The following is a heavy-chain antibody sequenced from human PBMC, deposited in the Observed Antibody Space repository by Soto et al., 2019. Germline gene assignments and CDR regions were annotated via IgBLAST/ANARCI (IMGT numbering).Heavy chain of an antibody. J-gene: IGHJ4*02. CDR3: ARHNYGSGSTYFDY. CDR2: IYYSGST. Sequence: QVQLQESGPGLVKPSETLSLTCTVSGGSISSYYWSWIRQPPGKGLEWIGYIYYSGSTNYNPSLKRRFTIPVDTSKNQFSLKLNSMTAADTAVYYCARHNYGSGSTYFDYWGQGTLVTVSS. D-gene: IGHD3-10*01. V-gene: IGHV4-59*08. CDR1: GGSISSYY.